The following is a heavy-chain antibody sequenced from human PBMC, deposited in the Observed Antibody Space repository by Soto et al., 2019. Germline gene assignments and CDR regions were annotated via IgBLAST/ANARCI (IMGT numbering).Heavy chain of an antibody. CDR3: AREHHGRLGVGYWFDP. J-gene: IGHJ5*02. V-gene: IGHV1-18*01. CDR1: GYTFTSYG. Sequence: QVQLVQSGAEVKKPGASVKVSCKASGYTFTSYGISWVRQATGQGLEWMGWISAYNGNTNYAQKLQGRVTMTTDTSTSTAYMELRSLRSDDTAVYYFAREHHGRLGVGYWFDPWGQGTLVTVSS. CDR2: ISAYNGNT. D-gene: IGHD2-8*01.